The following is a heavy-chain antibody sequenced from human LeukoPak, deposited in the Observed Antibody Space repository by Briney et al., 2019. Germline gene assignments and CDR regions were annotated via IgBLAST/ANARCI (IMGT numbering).Heavy chain of an antibody. V-gene: IGHV5-51*01. Sequence: GESLKISCKGSGYSFTSYWISWVRQMPGKGLEWMGIIYPGDSDTRYSPSFQGQVTISADKSISTAYLQWSSLKASDTAMYYCARSGQDIVVVPAAQGAFDIWGQGTMVTVSS. CDR2: IYPGDSDT. J-gene: IGHJ3*02. CDR1: GYSFTSYW. CDR3: ARSGQDIVVVPAAQGAFDI. D-gene: IGHD2-2*01.